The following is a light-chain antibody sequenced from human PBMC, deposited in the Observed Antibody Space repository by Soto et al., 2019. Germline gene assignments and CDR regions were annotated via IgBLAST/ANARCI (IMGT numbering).Light chain of an antibody. V-gene: IGKV3D-20*02. CDR1: QSVSNSF. CDR2: DTS. Sequence: EIVLTQSPGTLSLSPGERATLSCRASQSVSNSFIAWYQQKPGQAPRLLIYDTSSRATGVPDRYSASGSGTDFTLTISRLEPEDFATYYCQQSYSTSWTFGQGTKVDIK. J-gene: IGKJ1*01. CDR3: QQSYSTSWT.